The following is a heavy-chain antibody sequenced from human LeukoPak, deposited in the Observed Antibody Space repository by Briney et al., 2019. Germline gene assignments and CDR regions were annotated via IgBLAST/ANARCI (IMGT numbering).Heavy chain of an antibody. V-gene: IGHV1-18*01. CDR1: GYTFTSYG. CDR3: ARGEDYYDSSGQFDY. Sequence: ASVKVSCKASGYTFTSYGISWVRQAPGQGLEWMGWISAYNGNTNYAQKLQGRVTMTTDTSTSTAYMELRSLRSDDTAVYYCARGEDYYDSSGQFDYWGQGTLVTVSS. CDR2: ISAYNGNT. D-gene: IGHD3-22*01. J-gene: IGHJ4*02.